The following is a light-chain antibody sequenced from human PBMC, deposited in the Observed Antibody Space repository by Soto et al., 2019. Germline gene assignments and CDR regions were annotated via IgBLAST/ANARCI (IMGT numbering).Light chain of an antibody. CDR3: QQSYSTPPIT. J-gene: IGKJ5*01. CDR2: AAS. Sequence: DIQMTQSPSFLSTSAGDRVTITCRASQSISSYLNWYQQKPGKAPKLLIYAASSLQSGVPSRFSGSGSGTDFTLTISSLQPEDFATYYCQQSYSTPPITFGQGTRLEI. V-gene: IGKV1-39*01. CDR1: QSISSY.